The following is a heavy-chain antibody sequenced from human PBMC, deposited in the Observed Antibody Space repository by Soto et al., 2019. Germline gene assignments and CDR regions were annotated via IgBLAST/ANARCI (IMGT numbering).Heavy chain of an antibody. Sequence: PGGSLRLSCAASGFTFSSYSMNWVRQAPGKGLEWVSSISSSSSYIYYADSVKGRFTISRDNAKNSLYLQMNSLRAEDTAVYYCARDKGYSGYEFDYRGQGTLVTVSS. CDR2: ISSSSSYI. CDR1: GFTFSSYS. D-gene: IGHD5-12*01. CDR3: ARDKGYSGYEFDY. J-gene: IGHJ4*02. V-gene: IGHV3-21*01.